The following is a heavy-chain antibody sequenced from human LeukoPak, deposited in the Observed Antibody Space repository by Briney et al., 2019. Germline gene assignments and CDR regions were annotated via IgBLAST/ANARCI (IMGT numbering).Heavy chain of an antibody. D-gene: IGHD3-22*01. CDR1: GFTFSDNY. Sequence: GGSLRLSCAASGFTFSDNYMSWIRQAPGKGLEWVSYISSSGSIYYADSVKGRFTISRDNAKNSLSLQMNSLRAEDTAVYYCARDHHRRLYDSQARDTFDIWGQGTMVTVSS. CDR2: ISSSGSI. J-gene: IGHJ3*02. CDR3: ARDHHRRLYDSQARDTFDI. V-gene: IGHV3-11*04.